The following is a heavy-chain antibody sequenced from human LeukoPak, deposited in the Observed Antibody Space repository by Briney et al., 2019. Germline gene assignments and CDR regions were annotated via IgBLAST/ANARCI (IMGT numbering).Heavy chain of an antibody. CDR1: GFPFSSYG. V-gene: IGHV3-33*06. D-gene: IGHD6-19*01. J-gene: IGHJ4*02. CDR2: VWDDGSSQ. CDR3: AKDQWNPDF. Sequence: GGSLRLSCAASGFPFSSYGMHWVRQAPGKGLEWVAVVWDDGSSQNYADSVKGRFTISRDNSKNLVFLQMNSLRAEDTAVYYCAKDQWNPDFWGQGTLVSVSS.